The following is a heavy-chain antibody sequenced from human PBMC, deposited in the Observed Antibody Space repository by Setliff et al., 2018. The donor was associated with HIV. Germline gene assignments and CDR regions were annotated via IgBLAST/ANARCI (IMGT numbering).Heavy chain of an antibody. CDR1: GYNFNNYW. V-gene: IGHV5-51*01. CDR2: IYPTDSDT. J-gene: IGHJ5*01. CDR3: AKAGGDS. Sequence: PGESLKISCRGFGYNFNNYWIDWVRQMPGKGLEWMGTIYPTDSDTKYNPSFQGQVSISADRSISTTYLQWGSLRASDTAMYFCAKAGGDSWGQGTLVTVSS. D-gene: IGHD3-10*01.